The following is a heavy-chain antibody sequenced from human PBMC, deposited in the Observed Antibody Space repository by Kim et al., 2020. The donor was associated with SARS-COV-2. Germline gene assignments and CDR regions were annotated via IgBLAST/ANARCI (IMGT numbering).Heavy chain of an antibody. CDR3: ARDPTSIYGDYHPDYYYYGMDV. J-gene: IGHJ6*02. Sequence: GGSLRLSCAASGFTFSDYYMSWIRQAPGKGLEWVSYISSSGSTIYYADSVKGRFTISRDNAKNSLYLQMNSLRAEDTAVYYCARDPTSIYGDYHPDYYYYGMDVWGQGTTVTVSS. D-gene: IGHD4-17*01. V-gene: IGHV3-11*01. CDR1: GFTFSDYY. CDR2: ISSSGSTI.